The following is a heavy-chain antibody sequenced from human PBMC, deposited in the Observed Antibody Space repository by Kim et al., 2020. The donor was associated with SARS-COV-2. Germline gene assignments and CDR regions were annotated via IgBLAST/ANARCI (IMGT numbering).Heavy chain of an antibody. D-gene: IGHD3-10*01. CDR1: GFTFSSYG. CDR3: AKESGSGSYYAWTYYYYGIDV. CDR2: ISYDGSNK. Sequence: GGSLRLSCAASGFTFSSYGMHWVRQAPGKGLEWVAVISYDGSNKYYADSVKGRFTISRDNSKNTLYLQMNSLRAEDTALYYCAKESGSGSYYAWTYYYYGIDVWGQGTTVTVSS. V-gene: IGHV3-30*18. J-gene: IGHJ6*02.